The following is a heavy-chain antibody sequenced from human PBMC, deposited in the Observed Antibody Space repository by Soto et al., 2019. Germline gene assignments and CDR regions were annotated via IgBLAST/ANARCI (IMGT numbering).Heavy chain of an antibody. CDR1: GGTFSSYA. D-gene: IGHD6-6*01. CDR2: IIPIFGTA. Sequence: ASVKVSCKASGGTFSSYAISWVRQAPGQGLEWMGGIIPIFGTANYAQKFQGRVTITADESTSTAYMELSSLRSEDTAVYYCARGEQLVSQEVGYFDYWGQGTLVTVSS. J-gene: IGHJ4*02. CDR3: ARGEQLVSQEVGYFDY. V-gene: IGHV1-69*13.